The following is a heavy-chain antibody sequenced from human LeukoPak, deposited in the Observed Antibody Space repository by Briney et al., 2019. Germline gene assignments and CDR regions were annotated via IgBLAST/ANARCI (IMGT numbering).Heavy chain of an antibody. V-gene: IGHV4-34*01. CDR2: INHSGST. Sequence: SETLSLTCTVSPYSISIGYYWSWIRPPPGKGLEWIGEINHSGSTNYNPSLKSRVTISVDTSKNQFSLKLSSVTAADTAVYYCAGGPLGYCSSTSCYTTYWGQGTLVTVSS. J-gene: IGHJ4*02. CDR3: AGGPLGYCSSTSCYTTY. CDR1: PYSISIGYY. D-gene: IGHD2-2*02.